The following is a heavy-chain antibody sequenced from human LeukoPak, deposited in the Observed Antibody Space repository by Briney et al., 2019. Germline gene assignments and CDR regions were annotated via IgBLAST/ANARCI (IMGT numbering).Heavy chain of an antibody. CDR1: GGTFISYA. CDR2: ISPYNGNT. D-gene: IGHD6-19*01. J-gene: IGHJ5*02. V-gene: IGHV1-18*01. CDR3: TRGGSSGPEGWFDP. Sequence: ASVKVSCKASGGTFISYAITWVRQAPGQGLEWMGWISPYNGNTRYAQKVQGRVTMTTDTSTSTAYMELRSLRSDDTAVYYCTRGGSSGPEGWFDPWAQGTLVTVSS.